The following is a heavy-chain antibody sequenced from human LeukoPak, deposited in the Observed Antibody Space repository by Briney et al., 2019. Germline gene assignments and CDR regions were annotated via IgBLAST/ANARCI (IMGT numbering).Heavy chain of an antibody. D-gene: IGHD2-2*01. CDR2: VNARGDT. V-gene: IGHV4-34*01. CDR1: GWSFNDYY. Sequence: SETLSLTCAVYGWSFNDYYWNWIRQPPGMGLEWIGEVNARGDTNYNPSLKSRVTISVDTSKNQFSLRLTSMLAADTAVYYCARGQVPAARGYNWFDPWGQGTLVTVSS. J-gene: IGHJ5*02. CDR3: ARGQVPAARGYNWFDP.